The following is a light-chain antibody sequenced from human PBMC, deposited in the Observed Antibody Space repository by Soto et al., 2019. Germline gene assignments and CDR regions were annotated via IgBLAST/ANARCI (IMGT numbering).Light chain of an antibody. CDR1: SSDVGAYNY. CDR2: EVT. V-gene: IGLV2-14*01. CDR3: SSYTSSNSWV. Sequence: QSALTQPASVSGSPGQSITISCTGTSSDVGAYNYVSWYQQHPGKAPKLMIYEVTNRPSGVSTRFSGSKSGNTASLTISGLQAEDEAAYYCSSYTSSNSWVFGGGTKLTVL. J-gene: IGLJ3*02.